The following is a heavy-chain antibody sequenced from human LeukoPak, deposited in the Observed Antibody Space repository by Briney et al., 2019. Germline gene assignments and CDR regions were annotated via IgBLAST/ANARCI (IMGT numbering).Heavy chain of an antibody. CDR2: ISYDGSNK. CDR3: AKDRPRRLAAAGTTVDY. Sequence: GGSLRLSCAASGLSFSDYGMHWVRQAPGKGLEWVAVISYDGSNKYYADSVKGRFTISRDNSKNTLYLQMNSLRAEDTAVYYCAKDRPRRLAAAGTTVDYWGQGTLVTVSS. V-gene: IGHV3-30*18. CDR1: GLSFSDYG. D-gene: IGHD6-13*01. J-gene: IGHJ4*02.